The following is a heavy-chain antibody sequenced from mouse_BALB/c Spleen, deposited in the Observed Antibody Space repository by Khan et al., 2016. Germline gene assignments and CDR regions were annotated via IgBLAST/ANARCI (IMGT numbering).Heavy chain of an antibody. CDR1: GFDFRRYW. V-gene: IGHV4-1*02. CDR2: INPDSRTI. D-gene: IGHD1-1*01. J-gene: IGHJ3*01. Sequence: EVKLLESGGGLVQPGGSLKLSCAASGFDFRRYWMSWVRQAPGKGLEWIGEINPDSRTINYSPSLQDKFTISRDNANSTLYLQLSKVRSEDTALYYCARAGYYGYLAYWGQGTLVSVSA. CDR3: ARAGYYGYLAY.